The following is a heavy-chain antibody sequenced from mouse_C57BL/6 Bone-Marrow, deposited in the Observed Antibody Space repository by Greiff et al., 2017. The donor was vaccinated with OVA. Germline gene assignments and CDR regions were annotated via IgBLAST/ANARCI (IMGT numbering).Heavy chain of an antibody. CDR2: INYDGSST. CDR1: GFTFSDYY. J-gene: IGHJ1*03. V-gene: IGHV5-16*01. CDR3: ARDRGYDGSSYVGLYFDV. Sequence: EVKLMESEGGLVQPGSSMKLSCTASGFTFSDYYMAWVRQVPEKGLEWVANINYDGSSTYYLASLKSRFIISRDNAKNILSLQRSSLKSEDTATYYCARDRGYDGSSYVGLYFDVGGTGTTVTVSS. D-gene: IGHD1-1*01.